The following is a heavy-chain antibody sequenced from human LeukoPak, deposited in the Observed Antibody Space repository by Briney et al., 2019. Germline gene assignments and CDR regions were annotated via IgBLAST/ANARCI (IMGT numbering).Heavy chain of an antibody. Sequence: PSETLSLTCTVSGGSISSNTYYWDWIRQRPGKGLEWIGNIYYSGSTYYNPSLKSRVTISVDTSSNQFSLKLTSVTAADTAVYYCARRGVYSGSWFDYWGQGTLVTVSS. CDR2: IYYSGST. CDR1: GGSISSNTYY. V-gene: IGHV4-39*01. CDR3: ARRGVYSGSWFDY. J-gene: IGHJ4*02. D-gene: IGHD6-13*01.